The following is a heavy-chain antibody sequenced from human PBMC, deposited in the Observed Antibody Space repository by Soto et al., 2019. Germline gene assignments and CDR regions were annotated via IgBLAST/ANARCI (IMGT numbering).Heavy chain of an antibody. CDR3: AKWVGSASYYNVGSHYYSDY. Sequence: EVQLVESGGGLVQPGRSLRLSCAASGFTFDDYAMHWVRQAPGKGLEWVSGISWNSGSIGYADSVKTPFTISRDNAKNTLYLLMNSLGADYTVLYYCAKWVGSASYYNVGSHYYSDYWGQGTLVTVSS. CDR1: GFTFDDYA. D-gene: IGHD3-10*01. CDR2: ISWNSGSI. J-gene: IGHJ4*02. V-gene: IGHV3-9*01.